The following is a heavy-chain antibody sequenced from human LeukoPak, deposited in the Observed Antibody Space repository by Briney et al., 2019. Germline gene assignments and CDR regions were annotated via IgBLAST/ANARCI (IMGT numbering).Heavy chain of an antibody. Sequence: SETLSLTCTVSGGSMSNYFRTWIRQPPGKGLEWVGYIYNSGSTNYNPSLQSRVTISADTSKNQFSLKLTSVTAADTAVYYCARRSGYYYGVDVWGQGTTVTVSS. CDR2: IYNSGST. J-gene: IGHJ6*02. CDR3: ARRSGYYYGVDV. D-gene: IGHD3-10*01. CDR1: GGSMSNYF. V-gene: IGHV4-59*08.